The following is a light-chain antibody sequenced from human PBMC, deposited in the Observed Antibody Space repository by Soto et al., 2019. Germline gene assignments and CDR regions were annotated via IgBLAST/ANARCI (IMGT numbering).Light chain of an antibody. J-gene: IGLJ1*01. CDR2: EVS. V-gene: IGLV2-8*01. CDR1: SGDVGGYNF. Sequence: QSVLTQPPSASGSPGQSVTISCTGTSGDVGGYNFVSWYQQHPGKAPKLIIYEVSKWPSGVPDRFSGAKSGNTASLTVSGLQAEDEADYYCSSYTGNNNLGVFGAGTKLTVL. CDR3: SSYTGNNNLGV.